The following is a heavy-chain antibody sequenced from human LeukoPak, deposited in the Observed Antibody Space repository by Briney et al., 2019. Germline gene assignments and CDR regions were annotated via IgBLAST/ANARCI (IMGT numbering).Heavy chain of an antibody. V-gene: IGHV3-11*06. CDR1: GFSFSDYY. CDR3: ARDRSMDV. CDR2: ISTGSSYT. J-gene: IGHJ6*02. Sequence: GGSLRLSCAASGFSFSDYYMSWIRQAPGXGLEWVSSISTGSSYTNYADSVKGRFTISRDNAKNSLYLEMKSLRAEDTAVYYCARDRSMDVWGQGTSVTVSS. D-gene: IGHD6-13*01.